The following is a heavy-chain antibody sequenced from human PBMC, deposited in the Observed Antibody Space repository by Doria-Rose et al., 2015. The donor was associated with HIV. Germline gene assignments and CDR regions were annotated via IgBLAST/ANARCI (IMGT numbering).Heavy chain of an antibody. CDR2: TFSDDER. Sequence: QITLKESGPVLVKPTETLTLTCTVSGVSLSSPGMGVSWIRQPPGKALEWLAHTFSDDERSYKTSLKSRLTIPRGTSKSQVVLTMTDMDPVDTATYYCARIKSSRWYHKYYFDFWGQGTLVIVSA. V-gene: IGHV2-26*01. J-gene: IGHJ4*02. CDR3: ARIKSSRWYHKYYFDF. CDR1: GVSLSSPGMG. D-gene: IGHD6-13*01.